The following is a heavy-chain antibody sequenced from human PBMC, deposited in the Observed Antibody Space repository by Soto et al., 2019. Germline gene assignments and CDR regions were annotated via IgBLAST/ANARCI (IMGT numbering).Heavy chain of an antibody. V-gene: IGHV3-33*01. CDR1: GFTFSSYG. Sequence: QVQLVESGGGVVQPGRSLRLSCAASGFTFSSYGMHWVRQAPGKGLEWVAVIWYDGSNKYYADSVKGRFTISRDNSKNTLYLQMNRLRAEDTAVYYCAGGWGGPLYYYYMDVWGKGTTVTVSS. D-gene: IGHD6-19*01. J-gene: IGHJ6*03. CDR2: IWYDGSNK. CDR3: AGGWGGPLYYYYMDV.